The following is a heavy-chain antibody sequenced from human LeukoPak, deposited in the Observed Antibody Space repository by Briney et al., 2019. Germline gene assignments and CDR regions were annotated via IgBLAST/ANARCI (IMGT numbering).Heavy chain of an antibody. V-gene: IGHV3-9*01. J-gene: IGHJ5*02. CDR1: GFTFDDYA. Sequence: GGSLRLSCAASGFTFDDYAMHWVRQAPGKGLEWVSGISWNSGSIGYADSVKGRFTISRDNAKNSLYLQMNSLRAEDTALYYCAKGPLKTYPPANNWFDPWGQGTLSPSPQ. CDR3: AKGPLKTYPPANNWFDP. CDR2: ISWNSGSI. D-gene: IGHD2-2*01.